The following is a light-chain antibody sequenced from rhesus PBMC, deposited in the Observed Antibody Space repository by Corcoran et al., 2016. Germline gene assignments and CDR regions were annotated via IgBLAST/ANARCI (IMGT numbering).Light chain of an antibody. J-gene: IGLJ6*01. CDR2: NNN. Sequence: QSVLTQPPSASGAPGQSVTISCSGSSSNIGANYVYWYQQVSGKAPKLLIHNNNQRPSGVPDRFSGSKSGTSTSLAISGLQSEDEADYHCSAWDSSLSGLVFGSGTKLTVL. V-gene: IGLV1-72*02. CDR1: SSNIGANY. CDR3: SAWDSSLSGLV.